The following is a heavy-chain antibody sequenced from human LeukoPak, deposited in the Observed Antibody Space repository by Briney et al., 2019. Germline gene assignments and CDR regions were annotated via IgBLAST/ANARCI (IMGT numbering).Heavy chain of an antibody. CDR3: ARDAEYYYDSSGYAQRAFDI. CDR2: IYYSGST. Sequence: SETLSLTCTVSGGSISSGDYYWSWIRQPPGKGLEWIGYIYYSGSTYYNPSLKSRVTISVDTSKNQFSLKLSSVTAADTAVYYCARDAEYYYDSSGYAQRAFDIWGQGTIVTVSS. CDR1: GGSISSGDYY. D-gene: IGHD3-22*01. J-gene: IGHJ3*02. V-gene: IGHV4-30-4*01.